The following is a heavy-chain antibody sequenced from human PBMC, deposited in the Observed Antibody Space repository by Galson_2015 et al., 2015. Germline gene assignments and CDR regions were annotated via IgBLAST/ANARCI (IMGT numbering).Heavy chain of an antibody. V-gene: IGHV3-7*01. CDR3: AREQGTEGDYYYYYMDV. D-gene: IGHD1-1*01. CDR1: GFTFSSYW. CDR2: IKQDGSEK. J-gene: IGHJ6*03. Sequence: SLRLSCAASGFTFSSYWMSWVRQAPGKGLEWVANIKQDGSEKHYADSVKGRFTISRDNSKNTLYLQMNSLRAEDTAVYYCAREQGTEGDYYYYYMDVWGKGTTVTVSS.